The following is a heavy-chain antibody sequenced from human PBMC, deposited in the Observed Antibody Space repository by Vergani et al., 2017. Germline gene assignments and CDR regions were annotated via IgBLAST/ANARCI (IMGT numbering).Heavy chain of an antibody. CDR1: GGTFSSYA. V-gene: IGHV7-4-1*02. CDR3: ARGTGRFLGWFEDAFDI. CDR2: INPNTGNP. J-gene: IGHJ3*02. Sequence: QVQLVQSGAEVKKPGSSVKVSCKASGGTFSSYAISWVRQAPGQGLEWMGWINPNTGNPTYAQGFTGRFVFSLDTSVSTAYLQISSLTAEDTAVYYCARGTGRFLGWFEDAFDIWGQGTMVTVSS. D-gene: IGHD3-3*01.